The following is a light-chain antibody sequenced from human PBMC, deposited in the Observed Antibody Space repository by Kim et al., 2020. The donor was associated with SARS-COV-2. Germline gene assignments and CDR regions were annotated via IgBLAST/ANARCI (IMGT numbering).Light chain of an antibody. Sequence: ASVGDRVTITCRASQDIANSLAWYQQKPGKVTKLLIYAASTLQSGVPSRFSGSGSGTEFTLTIGSLQTEDVATYYCQKYNSAPWTFGPGTKVDIK. CDR3: QKYNSAPWT. V-gene: IGKV1-27*01. CDR2: AAS. J-gene: IGKJ1*01. CDR1: QDIANS.